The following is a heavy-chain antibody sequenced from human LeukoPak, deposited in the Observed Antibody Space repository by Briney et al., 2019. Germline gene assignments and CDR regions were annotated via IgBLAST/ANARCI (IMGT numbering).Heavy chain of an antibody. V-gene: IGHV3-21*01. CDR3: ARERVLTDYYYYYMDV. CDR1: GFTFSSYS. Sequence: GGSLRLSCAASGFTFSSYSMNWVRQAPGKGLEWVSSISSSSSYIYYADSVKGRYTISRDNAKNSLYLQMNSLRAEDTAVYYCARERVLTDYYYYYMDVWGKGTTVTVSS. J-gene: IGHJ6*03. D-gene: IGHD1-20*01. CDR2: ISSSSSYI.